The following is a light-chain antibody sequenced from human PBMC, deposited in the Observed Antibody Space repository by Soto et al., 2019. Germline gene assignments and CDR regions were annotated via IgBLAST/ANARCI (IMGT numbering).Light chain of an antibody. CDR2: DVS. CDR3: SSYTSSSTLAV. J-gene: IGLJ7*01. Sequence: QSALTQPASVSGSPGQSITISCTGTSSDVGGYNYVSWYQQHPGKDPKLMIYDVSNRPSGVSNRFSGSKSGNTASLTISGLQDEDEADYYCSSYTSSSTLAVFGGGTQLTV. CDR1: SSDVGGYNY. V-gene: IGLV2-14*01.